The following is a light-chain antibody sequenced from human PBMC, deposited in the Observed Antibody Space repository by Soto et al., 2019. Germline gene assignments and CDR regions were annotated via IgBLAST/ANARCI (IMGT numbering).Light chain of an antibody. V-gene: IGKV3-20*01. CDR3: QQYGSSPRT. CDR2: GAS. J-gene: IGKJ1*01. Sequence: DIVLTQSPGTLSLSPGERATLSCRASQSVSSSYLGWYQQKPGQAPRLLIYGASSMATGIPDRFSGSGSGTDFTLTISRLEPEDFAVYYCQQYGSSPRTFGQGTKLEIK. CDR1: QSVSSSY.